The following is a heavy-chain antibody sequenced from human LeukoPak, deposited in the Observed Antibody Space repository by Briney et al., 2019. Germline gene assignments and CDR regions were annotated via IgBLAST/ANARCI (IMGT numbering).Heavy chain of an antibody. D-gene: IGHD6-13*01. CDR3: AKDIGVAAAAFDAFDI. CDR1: GFTFDDYA. Sequence: GGSLRLSCAASGFTFDDYAMHWVRQAPGKGLEWVSGISWNSGSIGYADSVKGRFTISRDNAKNSLYLQMNSLRAEDTALHYCAKDIGVAAAAFDAFDIWGQGTMVTVSS. J-gene: IGHJ3*02. V-gene: IGHV3-9*01. CDR2: ISWNSGSI.